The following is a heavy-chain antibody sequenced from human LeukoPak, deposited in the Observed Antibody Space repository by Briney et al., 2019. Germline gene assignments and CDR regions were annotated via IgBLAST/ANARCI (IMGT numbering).Heavy chain of an antibody. V-gene: IGHV3-33*08. Sequence: GGSLRLSCAASGFTFSSYGMHWVRQAPGKGLEWVAVIWYVGSNKYYADSVKGRFTISRDNSKNTLYLQMNSLRAEDTAVYYCARDNTFYYYGSGSYYNAPVFDYWGQGTLVTVSS. CDR1: GFTFSSYG. J-gene: IGHJ4*02. CDR2: IWYVGSNK. CDR3: ARDNTFYYYGSGSYYNAPVFDY. D-gene: IGHD3-10*01.